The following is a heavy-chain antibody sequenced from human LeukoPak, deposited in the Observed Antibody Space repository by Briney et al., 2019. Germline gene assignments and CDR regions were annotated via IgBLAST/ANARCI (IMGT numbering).Heavy chain of an antibody. CDR2: ISSSGSTI. Sequence: GGSLRLSCAASGFTFSDYYMSWIRQAPGKGLEWVSYISSSGSTIYYADSVKGRFIISRDNAKNSLYLQMNSLRAEDTAVYYCARDWRLDWFDPWGQGTLVTASS. CDR1: GFTFSDYY. V-gene: IGHV3-11*04. CDR3: ARDWRLDWFDP. J-gene: IGHJ5*02. D-gene: IGHD3-3*01.